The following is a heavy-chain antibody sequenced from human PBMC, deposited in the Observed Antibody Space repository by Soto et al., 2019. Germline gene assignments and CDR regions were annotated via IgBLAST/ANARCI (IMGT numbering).Heavy chain of an antibody. D-gene: IGHD3-10*01. J-gene: IGHJ6*03. V-gene: IGHV3-23*01. CDR2: ISGSGGST. Sequence: GGSLRLSCAASGFTFSSYAMSWVRQAPGKGLEWVSAISGSGGSTYYADSVKGRFTISRDNSKNTLYLQMNSLRAEDKAVYYCAKVTLWFGEPFYYMDVWGKGTTVTVSS. CDR1: GFTFSSYA. CDR3: AKVTLWFGEPFYYMDV.